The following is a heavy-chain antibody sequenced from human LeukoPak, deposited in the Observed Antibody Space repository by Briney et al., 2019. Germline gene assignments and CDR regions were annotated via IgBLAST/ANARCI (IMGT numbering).Heavy chain of an antibody. Sequence: SETLSLTCTVSGGSISSGGYSWSWIRPPPGKGLEWIGEINHSGSTNYNPSLKSRVTISVDTYKNQFCLKLSSVTAADTAVYYGVRSEQCLEGDAFDIWGQGTMVTVSA. D-gene: IGHD6-19*01. CDR1: GGSISSGGYS. V-gene: IGHV4-39*07. CDR2: INHSGST. CDR3: VRSEQCLEGDAFDI. J-gene: IGHJ3*02.